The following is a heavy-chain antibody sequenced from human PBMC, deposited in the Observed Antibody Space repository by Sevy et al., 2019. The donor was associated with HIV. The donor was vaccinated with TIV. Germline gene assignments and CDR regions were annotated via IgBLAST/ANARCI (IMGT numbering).Heavy chain of an antibody. Sequence: GGSLRLSCAASGFIFSNYPMSWVRHSPGKGLKWVSDISAGGTTTYYADSVEGRFTISRDNSKNTVSLQMNSLGAEDTAIYYCAKRYCSTITCYDDDFWNPYYFYGLDVWGHGISVTVSS. V-gene: IGHV3-23*01. D-gene: IGHD2-2*01. CDR2: ISAGGTTT. CDR1: GFIFSNYP. J-gene: IGHJ6*02. CDR3: AKRYCSTITCYDDDFWNPYYFYGLDV.